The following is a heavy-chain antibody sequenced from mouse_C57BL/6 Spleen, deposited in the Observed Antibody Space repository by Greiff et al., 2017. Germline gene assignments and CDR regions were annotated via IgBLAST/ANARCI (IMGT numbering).Heavy chain of an antibody. V-gene: IGHV5-4*01. CDR1: GFTFSSYA. CDR2: ISDGGSYT. D-gene: IGHD2-5*01. Sequence: EVKLVESGGGLVKPGGSLKLSCAASGFTFSSYAMSWVRQTPDKRLEWVATISDGGSYTYYPDNVKGRFTISRDNAKNNLYLQMSHLKSEDTAMYYCAREGSNHWYFDVWGTGTTVTVSS. J-gene: IGHJ1*03. CDR3: AREGSNHWYFDV.